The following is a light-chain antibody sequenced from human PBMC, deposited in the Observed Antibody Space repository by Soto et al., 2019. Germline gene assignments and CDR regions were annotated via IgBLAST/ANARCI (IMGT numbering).Light chain of an antibody. Sequence: EIVLTQSPPTLSLSPGERATLSCRASQSVSSYLAWYQQKPGQAPRLLIYDASNRATGIPARFSGSGSGTDFTLTISSLEPEDFAVYYCQQRSDWSWTFGQGTKVEIK. J-gene: IGKJ1*01. CDR2: DAS. V-gene: IGKV3-11*01. CDR1: QSVSSY. CDR3: QQRSDWSWT.